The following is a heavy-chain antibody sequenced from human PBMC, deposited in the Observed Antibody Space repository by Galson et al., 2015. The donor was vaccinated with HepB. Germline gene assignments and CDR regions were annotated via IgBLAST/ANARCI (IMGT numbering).Heavy chain of an antibody. CDR3: ARSPGGTYSYYHYFMDV. CDR2: ISSSSTYI. D-gene: IGHD1-26*01. CDR1: GFTFSDYT. Sequence: SLRLSCAASGFTFSDYTMNWVRQAPGKGLEWISSISSSSTYIYYAGSVKGRFTISRDNAENSLFLEMNSLRAEGTALYYCARSPGGTYSYYHYFMDVWGKGTTVTVSS. V-gene: IGHV3-21*01. J-gene: IGHJ6*03.